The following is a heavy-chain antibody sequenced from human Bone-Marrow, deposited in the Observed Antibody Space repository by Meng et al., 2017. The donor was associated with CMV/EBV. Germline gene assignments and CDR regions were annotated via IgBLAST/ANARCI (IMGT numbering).Heavy chain of an antibody. Sequence: ASVKVSCKASGYTFTGYYMHWARQAPGQGLEWMGWINPNSGGTNYAQKFQGRVTMTRDTSISTAYMELSRLRSDDTAVYYCARGDEWELLYYFDYWGQGTLVTVSS. CDR1: GYTFTGYY. D-gene: IGHD1-26*01. CDR2: INPNSGGT. CDR3: ARGDEWELLYYFDY. V-gene: IGHV1-2*02. J-gene: IGHJ4*02.